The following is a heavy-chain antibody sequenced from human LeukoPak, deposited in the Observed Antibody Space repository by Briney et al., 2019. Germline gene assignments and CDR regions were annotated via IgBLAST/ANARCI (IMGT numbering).Heavy chain of an antibody. J-gene: IGHJ4*02. CDR3: ASSYTAGGATSYFDY. D-gene: IGHD1-26*01. V-gene: IGHV3-64*04. CDR1: GFTFSSYA. Sequence: GGSLRLSCSASGFTFSSYAMHWVRQAPGKGLEYVSAISSNGGSTYYADSVKGRFTISRDNAKNSLYLQMNSLRAEDTAVYYCASSYTAGGATSYFDYWGQGALVTVSS. CDR2: ISSNGGST.